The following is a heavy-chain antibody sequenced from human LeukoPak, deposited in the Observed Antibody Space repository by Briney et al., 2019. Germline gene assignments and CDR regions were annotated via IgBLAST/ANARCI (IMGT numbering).Heavy chain of an antibody. CDR2: MNPNSDNT. Sequence: GASVKVSCKASGYTFTSYDINWVRQATGQGLEWMGWMNPNSDNTGYAQKFQGRVTITRNTSISTAYMELSSLRSEDTAVYYCARWSTFGGAAADYWGQGTLVTVSS. V-gene: IGHV1-8*03. D-gene: IGHD3-16*01. J-gene: IGHJ4*02. CDR1: GYTFTSYD. CDR3: ARWSTFGGAAADY.